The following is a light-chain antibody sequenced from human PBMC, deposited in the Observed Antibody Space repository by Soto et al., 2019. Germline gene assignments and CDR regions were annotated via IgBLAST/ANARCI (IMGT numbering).Light chain of an antibody. CDR3: QQTHTTFT. Sequence: DIQMTQSPSSLSASVGDRVTITCRASQSISTYLNWYQQKPGKVPMLLIYAASSLQSGVPSRFSGGGSGTDITLTISSLQPEDFATYYCQQTHTTFTFGGGTTVEIK. CDR2: AAS. V-gene: IGKV1-39*01. J-gene: IGKJ4*01. CDR1: QSISTY.